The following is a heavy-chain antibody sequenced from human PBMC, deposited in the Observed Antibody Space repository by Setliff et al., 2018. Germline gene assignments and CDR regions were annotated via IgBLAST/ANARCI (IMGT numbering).Heavy chain of an antibody. V-gene: IGHV4-31*03. CDR2: IYYSGST. CDR3: ARVALVVVIRNAFDI. CDR1: GGSISSGGYY. Sequence: SETLSLTCTVSGGSISSGGYYWSWIRQHPGKGLEWIGYIYYSGSTYYNPSLKSRVTISVDTSKNQFSLKLSSVTAADTAVYYCARVALVVVIRNAFDIWGQGTMVPSPQ. J-gene: IGHJ3*02. D-gene: IGHD2-21*01.